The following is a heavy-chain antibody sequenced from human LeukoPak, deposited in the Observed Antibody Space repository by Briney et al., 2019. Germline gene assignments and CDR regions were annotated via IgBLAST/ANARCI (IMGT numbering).Heavy chain of an antibody. D-gene: IGHD3-9*01. CDR1: GYTFTSYD. V-gene: IGHV1-8*01. CDR3: ARGSNFDWLFSIDP. J-gene: IGHJ5*02. Sequence: ASVKVSCKASGYTFTSYDINWVRQATGQGLEWMGWRNPNSGNTGYAQKFQGRVTMTRNTSISTAYMELSSLRSEDTAVYYCARGSNFDWLFSIDPWGQGTLVTVSS. CDR2: RNPNSGNT.